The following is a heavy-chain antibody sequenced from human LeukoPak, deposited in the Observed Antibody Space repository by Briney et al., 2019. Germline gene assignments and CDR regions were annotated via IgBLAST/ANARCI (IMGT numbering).Heavy chain of an antibody. CDR3: AKDDDYVWGSYRSSYYFDY. CDR2: ISGSGGST. Sequence: PGGSLRLSCAASGFTFSSYAMSWVRQAPGKGLEWVSAISGSGGSTYYADSVKGRFTISRDNSKNTLYLQMNSLRAEDTAVYYCAKDDDYVWGSYRSSYYFDYWGQGTLVTVSS. V-gene: IGHV3-23*01. J-gene: IGHJ4*02. CDR1: GFTFSSYA. D-gene: IGHD3-16*02.